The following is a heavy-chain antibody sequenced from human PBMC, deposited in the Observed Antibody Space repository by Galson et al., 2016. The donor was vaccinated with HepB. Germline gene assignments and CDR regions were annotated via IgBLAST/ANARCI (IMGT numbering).Heavy chain of an antibody. CDR3: ARGGSRIEASGTFDY. V-gene: IGHV4-59*08. Sequence: SETLSLTCTVSGGSISGRYWSWIRQPPGKGLEWIGYIWHTGETTYSPSLESRLSISVEASKSHLSLKLTSVTAADTAVYYCARGGSRIEASGTFDYWGQGTLVTVSS. CDR2: IWHTGET. D-gene: IGHD6-13*01. J-gene: IGHJ4*02. CDR1: GGSISGRY.